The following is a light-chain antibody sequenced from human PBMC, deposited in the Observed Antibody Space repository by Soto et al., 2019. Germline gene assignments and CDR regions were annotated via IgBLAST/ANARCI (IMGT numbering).Light chain of an antibody. J-gene: IGKJ5*01. V-gene: IGKV3-11*01. CDR3: QQRYSWPVT. CDR2: ATS. CDR1: QSITNY. Sequence: EIVLTQSPATLSLSPGARATLSGRASQSITNYLGWYQQKPGQAPRLLIYATSNRATGIPAMFSGCGSGTDFTLTISSLQPEDFSVYYCQQRYSWPVTFGPGTQLDIK.